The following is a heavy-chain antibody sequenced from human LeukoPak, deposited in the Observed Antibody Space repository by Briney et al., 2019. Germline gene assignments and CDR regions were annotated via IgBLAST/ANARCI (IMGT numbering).Heavy chain of an antibody. D-gene: IGHD3/OR15-3a*01. V-gene: IGHV1-8*01. CDR3: ARALSWTTESYYYMDV. CDR2: MNPNSGNT. CDR1: AYTFNIYD. J-gene: IGHJ6*03. Sequence: GASVTVSCKASAYTFNIYDINWVRQATGQGLEWMGWMNPNSGNTGYAQKFQGRVTMTKNNSITTVYMELSSLRSEDTAVYYCARALSWTTESYYYMDVWGKGTTVTVSS.